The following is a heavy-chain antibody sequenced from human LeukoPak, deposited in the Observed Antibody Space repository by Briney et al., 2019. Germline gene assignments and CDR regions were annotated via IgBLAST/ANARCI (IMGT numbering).Heavy chain of an antibody. V-gene: IGHV4-4*09. D-gene: IGHD3-16*02. CDR2: IYTSGST. Sequence: SETLSLTCTVSGGSISSYYWSWIRQPPGKGLEWIGYIYTSGSTNYNPSLKSRVTISVDTSKNQFSLKLSSVTAADTAVYYCAKHGRYRDVGWVDPWGQGTLVTVSS. CDR3: AKHGRYRDVGWVDP. J-gene: IGHJ5*02. CDR1: GGSISSYY.